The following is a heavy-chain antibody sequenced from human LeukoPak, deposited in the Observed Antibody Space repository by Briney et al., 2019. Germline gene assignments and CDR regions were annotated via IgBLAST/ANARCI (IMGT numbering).Heavy chain of an antibody. CDR1: GGSISSYY. Sequence: PAETLSLTCTVSGGSISSYYWTWIRQLPGKGLEWIGYLDYSGSTKYNPSLKSRVTISVDTSKNQFSLKLSSVTAADTAVYYCARRHVQYTSSSDPYYFDYWGQGTLVTVSS. CDR3: ARRHVQYTSSSDPYYFDY. J-gene: IGHJ4*02. D-gene: IGHD6-6*01. CDR2: LDYSGST. V-gene: IGHV4-59*01.